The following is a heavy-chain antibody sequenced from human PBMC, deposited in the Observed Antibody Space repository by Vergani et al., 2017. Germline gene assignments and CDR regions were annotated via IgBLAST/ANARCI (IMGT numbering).Heavy chain of an antibody. J-gene: IGHJ3*02. CDR2: INHSGST. CDR1: GGSFSGYY. CDR3: ARPRGSSWYKDAFDI. V-gene: IGHV4-34*01. D-gene: IGHD6-13*01. Sequence: QVQLQQWGAGLLKPSETLSLTCAVYGGSFSGYYWSWIRQPPGKGLEWIGEINHSGSTNYNPSLKSRVTISVDTSKNQFSLKLSSVTAADTAVYYCARPRGSSWYKDAFDIWGQGTMVTVSS.